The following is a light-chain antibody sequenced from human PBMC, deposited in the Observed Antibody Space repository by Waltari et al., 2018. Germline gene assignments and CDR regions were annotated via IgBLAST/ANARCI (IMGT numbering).Light chain of an antibody. CDR1: TSNIRNNY. J-gene: IGLJ1*01. V-gene: IGLV1-51*01. CDR2: DNG. CDR3: GAWDSSQSIYV. Sequence: QSVLTQPPSVSAAPGQMVTISCSGPTSNIRNNYVSWYQQLPGTAPKPLIYDNGRRPSGIPDRFSGSKSGTSATLGITGLQTGDEADYYCGAWDSSQSIYVFGTGTKVTVL.